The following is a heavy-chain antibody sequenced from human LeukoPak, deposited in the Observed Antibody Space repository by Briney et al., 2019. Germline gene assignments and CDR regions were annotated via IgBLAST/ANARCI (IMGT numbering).Heavy chain of an antibody. CDR1: GFTFSSYG. D-gene: IGHD6-6*01. CDR3: AREYSSSSGRAFDI. CDR2: IRTSSTTT. V-gene: IGHV3-48*01. J-gene: IGHJ3*02. Sequence: GRSLRLSCEASGFTFSSYGMNWVRQAPGKGLEWVSYIRTSSTTTYYADSVKGRFTISRDNANNSLYLQMSSLRPEDTAVYYCAREYSSSSGRAFDIWGQGTMVTVSS.